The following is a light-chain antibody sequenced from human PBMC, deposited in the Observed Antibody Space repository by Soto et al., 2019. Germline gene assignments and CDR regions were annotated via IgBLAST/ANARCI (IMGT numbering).Light chain of an antibody. CDR1: SSDVGGYNF. J-gene: IGLJ1*01. CDR2: EVS. V-gene: IGLV2-8*01. Sequence: QPALTQPPSASGSPGQSVTISCTGTSSDVGGYNFVSWYQQHPSKAPKLIISEVSKRPSGVPARFSGSKSGNTASLTVSGLQPEDEADYYRSSYAGSNQYVFGTGTKLTVL. CDR3: SSYAGSNQYV.